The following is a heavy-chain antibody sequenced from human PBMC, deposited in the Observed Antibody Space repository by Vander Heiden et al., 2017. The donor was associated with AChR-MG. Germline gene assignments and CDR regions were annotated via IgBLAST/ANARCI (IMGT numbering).Heavy chain of an antibody. D-gene: IGHD5-12*01. CDR2: IYYRGST. CDR1: GCSLSSGSYD. J-gene: IGHJ4*02. V-gene: IGHV4-39*01. CDR3: ARQRRWLQLAYYFDY. Sequence: QLQLQESCPGLVQPSEPLSLPCTASGCSLSSGSYDGAWIRRPPGKGLEWIGSIYYRGSTYYNPALKSRVTISVDTSKNQFSLKLSSVTAADTAVYYCARQRRWLQLAYYFDYWGQGTLVTVSS.